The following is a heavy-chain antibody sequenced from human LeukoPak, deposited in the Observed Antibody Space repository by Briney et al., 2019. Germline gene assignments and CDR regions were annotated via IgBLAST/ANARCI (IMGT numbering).Heavy chain of an antibody. J-gene: IGHJ4*02. CDR3: ARDGRDGYNFDY. D-gene: IGHD5-24*01. Sequence: PGGSLRLSCAASGFTFSSYEMNWVRQAPGKGLEWVSYISSSGSTIYYADSVKGRSTISRDNAKNSLYLQMNSLRAEDTAVYYCARDGRDGYNFDYWGQGTLVTVSS. CDR2: ISSSGSTI. V-gene: IGHV3-48*03. CDR1: GFTFSSYE.